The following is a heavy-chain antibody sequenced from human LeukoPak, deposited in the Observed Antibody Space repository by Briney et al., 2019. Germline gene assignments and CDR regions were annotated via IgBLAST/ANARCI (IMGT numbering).Heavy chain of an antibody. V-gene: IGHV3-48*01. Sequence: GGSLRLSCAASGFTFSSYHMNWVRQAPGKGLEWISYINSWSSLIHYADSVKGRFAISRDNAKSSLYLQMNSLTAEDTAVYYCARVWQDYSNADYWGQGTLVTVSS. CDR2: INSWSSLI. D-gene: IGHD4-11*01. J-gene: IGHJ4*02. CDR1: GFTFSSYH. CDR3: ARVWQDYSNADY.